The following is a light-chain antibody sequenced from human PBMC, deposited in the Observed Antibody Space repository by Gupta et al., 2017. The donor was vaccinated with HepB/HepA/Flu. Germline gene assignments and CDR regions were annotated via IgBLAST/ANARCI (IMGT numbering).Light chain of an antibody. CDR3: SSYTSSNTVI. CDR1: SSDVGGYNY. V-gene: IGLV2-14*01. Sequence: HSALTQPASVSGYPGQSITISCPGTSSDVGGYNYVSWYQQHPGKAPKLMIYDVSNRPSGVSNRFSGSKSGNTASLTISGLQAEDEADYYCSSYTSSNTVIFGGGTKLTVL. J-gene: IGLJ2*01. CDR2: DVS.